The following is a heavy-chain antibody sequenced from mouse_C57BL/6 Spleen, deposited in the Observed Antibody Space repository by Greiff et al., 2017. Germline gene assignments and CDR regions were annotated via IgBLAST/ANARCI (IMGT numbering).Heavy chain of an antibody. CDR1: GYTFTSYW. CDR2: IDPSDSYT. J-gene: IGHJ2*01. CDR3: ARYSLPFDY. D-gene: IGHD2-1*01. Sequence: VQLQQPGAELVMPGASVKLSCKASGYTFTSYWMHWVKQRPGQGLEWIGEIDPSDSYTNYNQKFKGKSTLTVDKSSSPAYMQLSSLTSEDSAVYYCARYSLPFDYWGQGTTLTVSS. V-gene: IGHV1-69*01.